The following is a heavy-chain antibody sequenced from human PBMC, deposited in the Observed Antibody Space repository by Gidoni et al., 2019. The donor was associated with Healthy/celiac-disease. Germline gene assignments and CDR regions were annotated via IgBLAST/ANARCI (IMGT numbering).Heavy chain of an antibody. CDR1: GFPFSSYG. J-gene: IGHJ4*02. D-gene: IGHD6-19*01. CDR2: ISYDGSNK. Sequence: QVQLVESGGGVVQPGRSLRLSCAASGFPFSSYGMHWVRQAPGKGLEWVAVISYDGSNKYYADSVKGRFTISRDNSKNTLYLQMNSLRAEDTAVYYCAKGPQWLVRTNVGDWGQGTLVTVSS. CDR3: AKGPQWLVRTNVGD. V-gene: IGHV3-30*18.